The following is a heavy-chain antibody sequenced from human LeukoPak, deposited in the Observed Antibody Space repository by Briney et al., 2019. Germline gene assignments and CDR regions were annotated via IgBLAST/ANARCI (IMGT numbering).Heavy chain of an antibody. V-gene: IGHV4-38-2*01. Sequence: SETLSLICAVSGYSISSRYYWGWIRQPPGKGLEWIGSIYYTGNTYYNPSLKSRVTISVDTSKNQFSLKLSSVTAADTAVYYCASRRAYHVYAYWGQGTLVTVSS. CDR1: GYSISSRYY. CDR3: ASRRAYHVYAY. D-gene: IGHD5/OR15-5a*01. J-gene: IGHJ4*02. CDR2: IYYTGNT.